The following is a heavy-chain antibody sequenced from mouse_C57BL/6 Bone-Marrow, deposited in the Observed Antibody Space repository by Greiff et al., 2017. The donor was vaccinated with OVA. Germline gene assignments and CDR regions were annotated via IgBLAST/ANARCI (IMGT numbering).Heavy chain of an antibody. D-gene: IGHD3-3*01. V-gene: IGHV14-4*01. Sequence: VQLKQSGAELVRPGASVKLSCTASGFNIKDDYMHWVKQRPEQGLEWIGWIDPENGDTEYASKFQGKATITADTSSNTAYLQLSSLTSEDTAVYYCTTGTPGLDYWGQGTLVTVSA. CDR3: TTGTPGLDY. J-gene: IGHJ3*01. CDR2: IDPENGDT. CDR1: GFNIKDDY.